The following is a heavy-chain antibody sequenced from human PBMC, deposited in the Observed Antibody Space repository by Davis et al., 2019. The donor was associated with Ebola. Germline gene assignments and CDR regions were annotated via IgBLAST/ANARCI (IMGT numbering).Heavy chain of an antibody. J-gene: IGHJ4*02. Sequence: GESLKISCAASGFTFSSYWMHWVRQVPGKGLVWVSRINSDGSSTSYADSVKGRFTISRDNAKNTLYLQMNSLRAEDTAVYYCARDLSSSTPFDYWGQGTLVTVSS. CDR3: ARDLSSSTPFDY. V-gene: IGHV3-74*01. CDR2: INSDGSST. D-gene: IGHD6-13*01. CDR1: GFTFSSYW.